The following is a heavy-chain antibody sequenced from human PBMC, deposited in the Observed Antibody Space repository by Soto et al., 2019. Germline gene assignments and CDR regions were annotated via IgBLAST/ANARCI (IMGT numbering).Heavy chain of an antibody. CDR1: GFTFSSYG. J-gene: IGHJ4*02. V-gene: IGHV3-30*18. CDR2: ISYDGSNK. Sequence: QVQLVESGGGVVQPGRSLRLSCAASGFTFSSYGMHWVRQAPGKGLEWVAVISYDGSNKYYADSVKGRFTISRDNSKNTLYLQMNSLRAEDTAVYYCAKDRGYGDYWGQGTLVTVSS. D-gene: IGHD5-18*01. CDR3: AKDRGYGDY.